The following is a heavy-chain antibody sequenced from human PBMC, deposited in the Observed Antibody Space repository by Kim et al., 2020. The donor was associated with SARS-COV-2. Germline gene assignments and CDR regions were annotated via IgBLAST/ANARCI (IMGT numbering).Heavy chain of an antibody. V-gene: IGHV1-3*01. CDR3: ARDNWKLSLPYGMDV. J-gene: IGHJ6*02. CDR2: INAGNGNT. CDR1: GYTFPSSA. Sequence: ASVKVSCKASGYTFPSSAIHWVRQAPGQRLEWMGWINAGNGNTKYSQKFQGRVTITRDTSASTAYMELSSLRSEDTAVYYCARDNWKLSLPYGMDVWGQGTTVTVSS. D-gene: IGHD1-20*01.